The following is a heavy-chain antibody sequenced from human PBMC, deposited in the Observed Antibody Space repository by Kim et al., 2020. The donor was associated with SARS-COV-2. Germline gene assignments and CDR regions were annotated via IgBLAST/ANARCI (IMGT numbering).Heavy chain of an antibody. V-gene: IGHV4-34*01. D-gene: IGHD2-15*01. CDR2: INHSGST. CDR3: ARGMRGWGVVVAATTLYFDY. CDR1: GGSFSGYY. Sequence: SETLSLTCAVYGGSFSGYYWSWIRQPPGKGLEWIGEINHSGSTNYNPSLKSRVTISVDTSKNQFSLKLSSVTAAYTAVYYCARGMRGWGVVVAATTLYFDYWGQGTLVTVSS. J-gene: IGHJ4*02.